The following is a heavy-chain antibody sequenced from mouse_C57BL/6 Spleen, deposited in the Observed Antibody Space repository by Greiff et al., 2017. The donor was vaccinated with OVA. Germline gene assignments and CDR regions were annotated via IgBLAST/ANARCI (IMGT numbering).Heavy chain of an antibody. CDR3: ARGEGDFTTVVAHWYFDV. Sequence: EVQLQQSGPELVKPGASVKISCKASGYSFTDYNMNWVKQSNGKSLEWIGVINPNYGTTSYNQKFKGKATLTVDQSSSTAYMQLNSLTSEDSAVYYCARGEGDFTTVVAHWYFDVWGTGTTVTVSS. V-gene: IGHV1-39*01. CDR2: INPNYGTT. CDR1: GYSFTDYN. D-gene: IGHD1-1*01. J-gene: IGHJ1*03.